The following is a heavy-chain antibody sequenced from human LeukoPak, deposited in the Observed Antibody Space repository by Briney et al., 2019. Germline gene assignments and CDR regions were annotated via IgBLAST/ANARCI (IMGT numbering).Heavy chain of an antibody. V-gene: IGHV3-7*04. D-gene: IGHD4-17*01. CDR1: GFTFSSYW. Sequence: GGSLRLSCAASGFTFSSYWMSWVRQAPGKGLEWVANIKQDGSEKYYVDSVKGRFTISRDNPKTYLYLQMNSLRAEDTAVYYCARVTTVTTSDFDYWGQGTLVTVSS. CDR3: ARVTTVTTSDFDY. CDR2: IKQDGSEK. J-gene: IGHJ4*02.